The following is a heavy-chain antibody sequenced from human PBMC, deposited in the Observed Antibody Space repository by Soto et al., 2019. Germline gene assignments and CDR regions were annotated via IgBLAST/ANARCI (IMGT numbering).Heavy chain of an antibody. D-gene: IGHD2-8*01. J-gene: IGHJ5*02. Sequence: PGGSLRLSCAASGFTFSSYSMNWVRQAPGKGLEWVSYISSSSSSTIYYADSVKGRFTISRDNAKNSLYLQMNSLRDEDTAVYYCARVPSGVWNWFDPWGQGTLVTVSS. CDR2: ISSSSSSTI. CDR1: GFTFSSYS. V-gene: IGHV3-48*02. CDR3: ARVPSGVWNWFDP.